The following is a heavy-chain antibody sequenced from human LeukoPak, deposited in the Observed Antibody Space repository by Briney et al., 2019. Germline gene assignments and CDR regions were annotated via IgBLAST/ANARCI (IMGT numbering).Heavy chain of an antibody. D-gene: IGHD5-18*01. CDR2: IYYTGST. Sequence: SETLSLTCTVSGGSISSSSYYWGWLRQPPGKGLEWIGSIYYTGSTYYNPSLKSRVTISVDTSKNQLSLKLSSVTAADTAVYYCARDYGSYGPSPFDYWGQGTLVTVSS. CDR3: ARDYGSYGPSPFDY. J-gene: IGHJ4*02. CDR1: GGSISSSSYY. V-gene: IGHV4-39*07.